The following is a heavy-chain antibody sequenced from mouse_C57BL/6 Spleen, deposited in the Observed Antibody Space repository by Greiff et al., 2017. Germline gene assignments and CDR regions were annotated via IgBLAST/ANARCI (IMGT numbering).Heavy chain of an antibody. CDR1: GYTFTDYE. Sequence: VKLMESGAELVRPGASVTLSCKASGYTFTDYEMHWVKQTPVHGLEWIGAIDPETGGTAYNQKFKGKAILTADKSSSTAYMELRSLTSEDSAVYYCTRGWDYFDYWGQGTTLTVSS. V-gene: IGHV1-15*01. D-gene: IGHD3-3*01. CDR2: IDPETGGT. J-gene: IGHJ2*01. CDR3: TRGWDYFDY.